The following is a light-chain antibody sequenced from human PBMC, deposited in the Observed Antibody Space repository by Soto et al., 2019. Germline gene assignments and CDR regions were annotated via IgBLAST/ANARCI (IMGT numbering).Light chain of an antibody. CDR2: DAS. CDR3: LQDYKYPWT. CDR1: QGIRSD. Sequence: IQMTQSPSSLSASVGDRVTITCRACQGIRSDLSWYQQKPGKAPKFLIFDASSLQTGVPSRFSGSGSGTDFTLTNSSLQPEDFATYYCLQDYKYPWTFGQGTKVDIK. J-gene: IGKJ1*01. V-gene: IGKV1-6*01.